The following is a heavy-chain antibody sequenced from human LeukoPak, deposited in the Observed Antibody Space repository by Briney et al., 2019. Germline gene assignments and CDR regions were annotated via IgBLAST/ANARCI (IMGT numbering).Heavy chain of an antibody. V-gene: IGHV1-69*04. D-gene: IGHD2-2*01. CDR2: IIPILGIA. J-gene: IGHJ4*02. CDR3: ARGTTDQLPQVDY. Sequence: SVKVSCKASGGTFSSYAISWVRQAPGQGLEWMGRIIPILGIANYAQKFQGRVTITADKSTSTAYMELSSLRSEDTAVYYCARGTTDQLPQVDYWGQGTPVTVSS. CDR1: GGTFSSYA.